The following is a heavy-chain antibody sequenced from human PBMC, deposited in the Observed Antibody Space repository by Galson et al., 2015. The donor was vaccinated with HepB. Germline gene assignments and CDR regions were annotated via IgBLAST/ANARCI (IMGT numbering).Heavy chain of an antibody. J-gene: IGHJ2*01. D-gene: IGHD6-13*01. V-gene: IGHV3-11*03. CDR2: ISSSSSYT. Sequence: SLRLSCAASGFTFSDYYMSWIRQAPGKGLEWVSYISSSSSYTNYADSVKGRFTISRDNAKNSLYLQMNSLRAEDTAVYYCARSGLPTLSGPYRSKPGTHLYFDLLGRGTLVTVSS. CDR1: GFTFSDYY. CDR3: ARSGLPTLSGPYRSKPGTHLYFDL.